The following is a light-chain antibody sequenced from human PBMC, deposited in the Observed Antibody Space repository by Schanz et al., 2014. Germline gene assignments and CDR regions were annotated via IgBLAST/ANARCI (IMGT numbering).Light chain of an antibody. CDR1: QSVGSIY. CDR3: QQRSNWPPMYS. Sequence: EIVLTQSPATLSLSPGERATLSCRASQSVGSIYLAWYQQKPGQTPRLLIYGASSRATGIPDRFSGSGSGTDFTLTISSLEPEDFAVYYCQQRSNWPPMYSFGQGTKLEIK. CDR2: GAS. V-gene: IGKV3D-20*02. J-gene: IGKJ2*03.